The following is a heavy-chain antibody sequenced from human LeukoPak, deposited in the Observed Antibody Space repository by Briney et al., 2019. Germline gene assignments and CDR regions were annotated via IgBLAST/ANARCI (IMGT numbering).Heavy chain of an antibody. CDR3: ATGLRYFDSDFDY. CDR2: FDLEDGET. D-gene: IGHD3-9*01. Sequence: ASVKVSCKVSGYTLTELSMHWVRQAPGKGLEWMGGFDLEDGETIYAQKFQGRVTMTEDTSTDTAYMELSSLRSEDTAVYYCATGLRYFDSDFDYWGQGTLVTVSS. CDR1: GYTLTELS. J-gene: IGHJ4*02. V-gene: IGHV1-24*01.